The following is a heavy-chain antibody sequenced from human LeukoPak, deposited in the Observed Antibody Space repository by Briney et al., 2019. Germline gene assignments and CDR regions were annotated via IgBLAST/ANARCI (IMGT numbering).Heavy chain of an antibody. D-gene: IGHD6-19*01. J-gene: IGHJ3*02. CDR1: GGSISSYY. CDR2: IYYSGST. CDR3: ARDVSEQWLIAGVDAFDI. Sequence: SETLSLTCTVSGGSISSYYWSWIRQPPGKGLEWIGYIYYSGSTNYNPSLKSRVTISVDTSKNQFSLKLSSVTAADTAVYYCARDVSEQWLIAGVDAFDIWGQGTMVTVSS. V-gene: IGHV4-59*01.